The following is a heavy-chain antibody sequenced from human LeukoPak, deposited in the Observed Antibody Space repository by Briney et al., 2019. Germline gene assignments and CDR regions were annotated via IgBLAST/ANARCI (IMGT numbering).Heavy chain of an antibody. CDR2: IYYSGST. J-gene: IGHJ5*02. CDR3: ARGGCSGGSCYFNWFDP. CDR1: AGSISPYY. Sequence: SSKTLSLTCTVSAGSISPYYWSWIRQPPGKGLEWIGYIYYSGSTNYNPSLKSRVTISVDTSKNQFSLKLTSVTAADTAVYYCARGGCSGGSCYFNWFDPWGQGTLVTVSS. D-gene: IGHD2-15*01. V-gene: IGHV4-59*01.